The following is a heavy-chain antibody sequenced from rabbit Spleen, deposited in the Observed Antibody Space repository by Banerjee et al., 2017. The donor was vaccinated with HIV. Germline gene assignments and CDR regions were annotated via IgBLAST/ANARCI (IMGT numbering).Heavy chain of an antibody. D-gene: IGHD1-1*01. Sequence: QSLEESGGGLVKPGGTLTLTCKVSGIDFSSWYYMCWVRQAPGKGLEWIGCIGAGSGSTWFARWAKGRLTISKTSSTTVTLQMTSLTAADTATYFCARDLTDVIGWNFGWWGPGTLVTVS. J-gene: IGHJ4*01. CDR3: ARDLTDVIGWNFGW. CDR2: IGAGSGST. CDR1: GIDFSSWYY. V-gene: IGHV1S40*01.